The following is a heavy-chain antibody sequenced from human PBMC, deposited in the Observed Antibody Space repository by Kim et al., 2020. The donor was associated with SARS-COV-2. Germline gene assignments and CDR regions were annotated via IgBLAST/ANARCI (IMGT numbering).Heavy chain of an antibody. CDR2: IYHSGST. J-gene: IGHJ4*02. CDR3: ARDGRRYFDWLPRKEYYFDY. CDR1: GGSISSSNW. Sequence: SETLSLTCAVSGGSISSSNWWSWVRQPPGKGLEWIGEIYHSGSTNYNPSLKSRVTISVDKSKNQFSLKLSSVTAADTAVYYCARDGRRYFDWLPRKEYYFDYWGQGTLVTVSS. D-gene: IGHD3-9*01. V-gene: IGHV4-4*02.